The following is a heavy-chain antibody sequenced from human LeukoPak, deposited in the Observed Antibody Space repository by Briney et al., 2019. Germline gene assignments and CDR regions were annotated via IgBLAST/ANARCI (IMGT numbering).Heavy chain of an antibody. D-gene: IGHD6-19*01. J-gene: IGHJ4*02. CDR2: ISGSGGST. CDR3: AKAGSSGWSSSGGDY. Sequence: PGGSLRLSCAASGFTFSNFAMSWVRQAPGKGLEWVSTISGSGGSTFYADSVKGRFPISRDNSKNTLFLQMNSLRAEDTAIYYRAKAGSSGWSSSGGDYWGQGSLVTVSS. V-gene: IGHV3-23*01. CDR1: GFTFSNFA.